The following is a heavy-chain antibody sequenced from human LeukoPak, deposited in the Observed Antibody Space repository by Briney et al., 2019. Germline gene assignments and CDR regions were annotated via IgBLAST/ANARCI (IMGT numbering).Heavy chain of an antibody. CDR1: GYTFTSYG. CDR3: AREDKKQWLVPFDY. J-gene: IGHJ4*02. D-gene: IGHD6-19*01. Sequence: GASVKVSCKASGYTFTSYGISWVRQAPGQGREWMGWISAYNGNTNYAQKLQGRVTMTTDTSTNTAYLELRRLRSDDTAVYYCAREDKKQWLVPFDYWGQGTLVTVSS. CDR2: ISAYNGNT. V-gene: IGHV1-18*01.